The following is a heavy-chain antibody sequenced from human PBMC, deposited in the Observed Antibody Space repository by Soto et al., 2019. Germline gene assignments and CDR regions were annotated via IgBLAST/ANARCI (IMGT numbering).Heavy chain of an antibody. J-gene: IGHJ4*02. D-gene: IGHD6-13*01. CDR3: ARAYGATWYFFGY. V-gene: IGHV3-66*01. CDR1: GFTVNTYH. Sequence: GGSLRLSCAASGFTVNTYHVSWVRQAPGKGLEWVAVLFSGGDTKYGDSMKGRVTLSRDNSKNTLYLQTNNLRAEDTAVYYCARAYGATWYFFGYWGQGSMVTVSS. CDR2: LFSGGDT.